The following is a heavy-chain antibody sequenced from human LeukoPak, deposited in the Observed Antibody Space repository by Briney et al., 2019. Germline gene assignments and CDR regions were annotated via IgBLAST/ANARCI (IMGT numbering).Heavy chain of an antibody. Sequence: PSETLSLTCTVSGGSISSVAYYWSWIRQYPGQGLEWIGYILYSGSTYYNPSLKSRVTTSVDTSKKQFSLNLTSVTAADTAVYYCARLLSGAAGTTDYWGQGALVTVSA. CDR2: ILYSGST. J-gene: IGHJ4*02. CDR3: ARLLSGAAGTTDY. CDR1: GGSISSVAYY. V-gene: IGHV4-31*03. D-gene: IGHD6-13*01.